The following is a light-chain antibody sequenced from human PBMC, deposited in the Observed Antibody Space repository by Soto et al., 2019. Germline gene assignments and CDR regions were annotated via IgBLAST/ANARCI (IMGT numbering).Light chain of an antibody. J-gene: IGLJ1*01. CDR3: FSFTTTSAPV. Sequence: QSVLTQPASLSWSPGQSITISCTGTSSDIGAYDYVSWFQQHPGKAPKLRISEVNNGPSVVSNRFSGSNPGNTAYLTISVFKVEGEAECFCFSFTTTSAPVYGTRTNVTVL. CDR2: EVN. CDR1: SSDIGAYDY. V-gene: IGLV2-14*01.